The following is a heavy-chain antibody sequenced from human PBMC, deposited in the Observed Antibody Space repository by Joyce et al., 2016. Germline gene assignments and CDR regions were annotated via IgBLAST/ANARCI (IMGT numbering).Heavy chain of an antibody. J-gene: IGHJ6*02. D-gene: IGHD3-16*01. CDR1: GSTFSSSS. V-gene: IGHV3-21*01. CDR2: ISGTSYSI. CDR3: ARGGISYYYAMDV. Sequence: QLVESGGGVVKPGGSLRLSCEASGSTFSSSSMSWFRQAPGKGLEWVAAISGTSYSIFHAETVRGRFTVSRDNAKKTLYLQMNSLRAEDSAVFYCARGGISYYYAMDVWGQGTTVTVSS.